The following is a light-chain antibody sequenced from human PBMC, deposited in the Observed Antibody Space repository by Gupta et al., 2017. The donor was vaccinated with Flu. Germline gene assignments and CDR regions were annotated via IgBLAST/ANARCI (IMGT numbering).Light chain of an antibody. J-gene: IGKJ1*01. Sequence: EIVMTQSPATLSVSPGERATLSCRASQSVSTNLAWYQQKPGQVPRLLIYAASNRANGIPDRFSGSGSGTEFTLTSSSLQSEDSADYYWQQDNDWRTFGQGTKVEIK. CDR2: AAS. CDR3: QQDNDWRT. CDR1: QSVSTN. V-gene: IGKV3-15*01.